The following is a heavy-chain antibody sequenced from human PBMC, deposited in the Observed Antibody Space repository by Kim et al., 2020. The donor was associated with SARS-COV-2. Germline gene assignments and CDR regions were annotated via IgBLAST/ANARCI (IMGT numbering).Heavy chain of an antibody. CDR2: ISGGGTSI. J-gene: IGHJ6*01. D-gene: IGHD3-10*01. V-gene: IGHV3-48*03. CDR3: TRGGGFYNQADF. CDR1: GFPFSTYE. Sequence: GGSLRLSCVASGFPFSTYEMNWVRQAPGKGLEWVAHISGGGTSIYYADSVKGRFSISRDNAKNSVFLQMISLRAEDTAVYYCTRGGGFYNQADFWG.